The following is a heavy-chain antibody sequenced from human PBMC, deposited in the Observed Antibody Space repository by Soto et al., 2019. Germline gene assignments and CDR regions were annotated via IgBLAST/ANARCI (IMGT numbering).Heavy chain of an antibody. CDR2: IYWDDDK. CDR3: AHSIGRGWSWGLSRAREYYYYMDV. J-gene: IGHJ6*03. Sequence: SGPTLVNPTQTLTLTCTFSGFSLSTSGVGVGWIRQPPGKALEWLALIYWDDDKRYSPSLKSRLTITKDTSKNQVVLTMTNMDPVDTATYYCAHSIGRGWSWGLSRAREYYYYMDVWGKGSTVTGSS. CDR1: GFSLSTSGVG. D-gene: IGHD1-26*01. V-gene: IGHV2-5*02.